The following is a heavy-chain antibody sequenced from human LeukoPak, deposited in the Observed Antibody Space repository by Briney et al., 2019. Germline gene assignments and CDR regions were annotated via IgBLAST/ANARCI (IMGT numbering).Heavy chain of an antibody. CDR3: ARCREYSSSWARTFDI. Sequence: SETLSLTCTVSGASISSYYWSWIRQPPGKGLEWIGYIYYNGSPNYNPSLKSRVTMSLDTSENQFSLKLTSVTAADTAVYYCARCREYSSSWARTFDIWGQGTMVTVSS. D-gene: IGHD6-13*01. CDR1: GASISSYY. CDR2: IYYNGSP. J-gene: IGHJ3*02. V-gene: IGHV4-59*01.